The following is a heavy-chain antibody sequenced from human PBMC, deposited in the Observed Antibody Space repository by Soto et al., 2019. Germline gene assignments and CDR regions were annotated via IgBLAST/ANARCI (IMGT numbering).Heavy chain of an antibody. CDR2: ISAYNGNT. J-gene: IGHJ3*02. Sequence: QVQLVQSGAEVKKPGASVKVSCKASGYTFTSYGISWVRQAPGQGLEWMGWISAYNGNTNYAQKLQGRVTMTTDTSTSTAFMELRSLRSDDTAVYYCARGCSSTSCYGTDAFDIWGQGTMVTVSS. V-gene: IGHV1-18*01. D-gene: IGHD2-2*01. CDR3: ARGCSSTSCYGTDAFDI. CDR1: GYTFTSYG.